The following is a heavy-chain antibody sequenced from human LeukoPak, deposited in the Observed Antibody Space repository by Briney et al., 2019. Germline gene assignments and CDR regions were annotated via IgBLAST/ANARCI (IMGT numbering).Heavy chain of an antibody. CDR1: GYTFTDYY. D-gene: IGHD6-19*01. CDR2: INPNSGGT. J-gene: IGHJ4*02. V-gene: IGHV1-2*02. Sequence: GASVKVSCKASGYTFTDYYMHWVRQAPGQGLEWMGWINPNSGGTNYEQKVQGRVTMTRATSISTDYMELSRLRSDDTAVFYCARLGRNSSVWYFDYWGQGTLVTVSS. CDR3: ARLGRNSSVWYFDY.